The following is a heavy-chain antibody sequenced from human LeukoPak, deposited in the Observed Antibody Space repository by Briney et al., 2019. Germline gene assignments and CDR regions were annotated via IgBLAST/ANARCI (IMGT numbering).Heavy chain of an antibody. V-gene: IGHV3-33*01. CDR3: ARSGYNWNTPGDY. CDR2: IWYDGSNK. J-gene: IGHJ4*02. D-gene: IGHD1/OR15-1a*01. Sequence: PPGGSLRLSCAASGFTFSSYGMHWVRQAPGKGLEWVAVIWYDGSNKYYADSVKGRFTISRDNSKNTLYLQMNSLRAEDTAVYYCARSGYNWNTPGDYWGQGTLVTVSS. CDR1: GFTFSSYG.